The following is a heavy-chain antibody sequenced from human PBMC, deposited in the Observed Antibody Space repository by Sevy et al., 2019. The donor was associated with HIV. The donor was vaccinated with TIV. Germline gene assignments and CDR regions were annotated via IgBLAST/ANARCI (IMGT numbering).Heavy chain of an antibody. CDR2: ISHDGGNK. CDR1: GFTFSNYG. CDR3: AKDISGASRSWSFDY. Sequence: GGSLRLSCEASGFTFSNYGMHWVRQAPGKGLEWVAIISHDGGNKYYADSVKGRFTISRDNSKHYLYLQMNSLRPEDKGVYYCAKDISGASRSWSFDYWGQGTLVTVSS. D-gene: IGHD1-26*01. V-gene: IGHV3-30*18. J-gene: IGHJ4*02.